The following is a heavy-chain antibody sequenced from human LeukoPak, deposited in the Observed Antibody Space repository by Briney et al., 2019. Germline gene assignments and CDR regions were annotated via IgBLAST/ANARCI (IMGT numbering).Heavy chain of an antibody. CDR1: GYTFTSYY. CDR3: AGGLRELRVNYYYYMDV. V-gene: IGHV1-46*01. CDR2: INPSGGST. J-gene: IGHJ6*03. Sequence: ASVKVSCKASGYTFTSYYVHWVRQAPGQGLEWMGIINPSGGSTSYAQKFQGRVTMTRDMSTSTVYMELSSLRSEDTAVYYCAGGLRELRVNYYYYMDVWGKGTTVTVSS. D-gene: IGHD1-26*01.